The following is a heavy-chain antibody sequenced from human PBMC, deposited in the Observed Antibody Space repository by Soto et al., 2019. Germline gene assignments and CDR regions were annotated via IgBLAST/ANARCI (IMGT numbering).Heavy chain of an antibody. V-gene: IGHV3-53*01. Sequence: GSLRLSCAASVFTFSRTYMTWVRQAPGKGLEWVSVIYSAGNTYYADSVKGRFTISRDNSRNTVYLQMNSLRAEDTAIYYCARDSRYVGDNYGLDHWGQGSLVTVSS. J-gene: IGHJ4*02. D-gene: IGHD3-16*01. CDR1: VFTFSRTY. CDR2: IYSAGNT. CDR3: ARDSRYVGDNYGLDH.